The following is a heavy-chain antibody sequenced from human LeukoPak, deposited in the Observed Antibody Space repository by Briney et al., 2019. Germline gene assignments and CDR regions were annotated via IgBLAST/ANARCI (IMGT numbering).Heavy chain of an antibody. CDR2: ISAYNGNT. CDR3: ARDSSGWHG. Sequence: ASVKVSCKASGYTFTSYGISWVRQAPGQGLEWMGWISAYNGNTNYAQKLQGRVTMTRDTSISTAYMELSRLRSDDTAVYYCARDSSGWHGWGQGTLVTVSS. CDR1: GYTFTSYG. J-gene: IGHJ4*02. V-gene: IGHV1-18*01. D-gene: IGHD6-19*01.